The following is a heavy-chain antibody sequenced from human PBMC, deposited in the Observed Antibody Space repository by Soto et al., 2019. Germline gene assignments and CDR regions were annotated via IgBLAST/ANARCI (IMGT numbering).Heavy chain of an antibody. CDR2: ISYDGSNK. Sequence: QVQLVESGGGVVQPGRSLSLSCVASGFTSINDLMHWVRQAPGTGQEWVALISYDGSNKHYPDSVKGRFTISRDNAKNTVYPQLKSLRGGDTAVYSCAIGDPYYVMDVWGQGTTVTVSS. CDR1: GFTSINDL. CDR3: AIGDPYYVMDV. J-gene: IGHJ6*02. V-gene: IGHV3-30*04.